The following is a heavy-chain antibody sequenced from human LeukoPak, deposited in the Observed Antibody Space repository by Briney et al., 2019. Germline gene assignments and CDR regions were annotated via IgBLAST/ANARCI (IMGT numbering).Heavy chain of an antibody. CDR3: ARGCYDSSGYSGS. Sequence: GGSLRLSCAASGFPFSSYSMNWVRQAPGKGLEWVSYISSSSSTIYYADSVKGRFTISRDNAKNSLYLQMNSLRAEDTAVYYCARGCYDSSGYSGSWGQGTLVTVSS. V-gene: IGHV3-48*01. J-gene: IGHJ5*02. CDR2: ISSSSSTI. CDR1: GFPFSSYS. D-gene: IGHD3-22*01.